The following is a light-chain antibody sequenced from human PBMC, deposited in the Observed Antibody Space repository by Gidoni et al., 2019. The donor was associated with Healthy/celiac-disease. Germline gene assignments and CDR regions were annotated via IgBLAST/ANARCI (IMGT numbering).Light chain of an antibody. CDR1: SSDVGGYNY. J-gene: IGLJ3*02. CDR3: SSYTSSSTLP. V-gene: IGLV2-14*01. Sequence: QSALTQPASVSGSPGQSITISCTGTSSDVGGYNYVSWYQQHPGKAPKLMIYDVSNRPPVVSNHFSGSKSGNTASMTISGLQAEDEADYYCSSYTSSSTLPFGGGTKLTVL. CDR2: DVS.